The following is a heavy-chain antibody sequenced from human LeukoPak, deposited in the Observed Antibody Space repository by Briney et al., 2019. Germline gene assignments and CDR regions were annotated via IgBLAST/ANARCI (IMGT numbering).Heavy chain of an antibody. V-gene: IGHV1-8*01. CDR1: GYTFTSYD. CDR2: MNPNSGNT. CDR3: ARNGDMVRGVMRYNWFDP. D-gene: IGHD3-10*01. J-gene: IGHJ5*02. Sequence: ASVKVSCKASGYTFTSYDINWVRQATGQGLEWMGWMNPNSGNTGYAQKFQGRVTMTRSTSISTAYMELSSLRSEDTAVYYCARNGDMVRGVMRYNWFDPWGQGTLVTVSS.